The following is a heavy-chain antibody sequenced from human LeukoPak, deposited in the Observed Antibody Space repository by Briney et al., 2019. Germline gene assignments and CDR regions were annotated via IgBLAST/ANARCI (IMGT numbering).Heavy chain of an antibody. J-gene: IGHJ4*02. Sequence: GGSLRLSCAASGFTFSSYWMSWMRQAPGKGLEWVANIKYDGNEEYYVDSVKGRFTISRDNAKNSLYLQLNSLRVEDTAVYYCKSGGAAPGSFDYWGQGTLVPVSP. CDR2: IKYDGNEE. CDR3: KSGGAAPGSFDY. V-gene: IGHV3-7*01. CDR1: GFTFSSYW. D-gene: IGHD1-1*01.